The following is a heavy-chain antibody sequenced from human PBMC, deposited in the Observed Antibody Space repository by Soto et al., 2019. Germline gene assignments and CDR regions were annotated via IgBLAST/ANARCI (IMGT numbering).Heavy chain of an antibody. CDR2: ISSSSSTI. D-gene: IGHD3-3*01. Sequence: EVQLVESGGGLVQPGGSLRLSCAASGFTFSSYSMNWVRQAPGKGLERVSYISSSSSTIYYADSVKGRFTISRDNAKNSLYLQMNSLRAEDTAVYYCARDDFWSGAYYFDYWGQGTLVTVSS. V-gene: IGHV3-48*01. J-gene: IGHJ4*02. CDR1: GFTFSSYS. CDR3: ARDDFWSGAYYFDY.